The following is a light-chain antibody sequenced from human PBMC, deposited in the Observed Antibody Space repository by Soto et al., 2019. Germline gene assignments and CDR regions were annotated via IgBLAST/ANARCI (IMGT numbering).Light chain of an antibody. J-gene: IGKJ2*01. CDR1: QSVGRN. CDR2: GTS. Sequence: EIVMTQSPVALSVSPGESAALSCSASQSVGRNFAWYQQRPGQAPRGLLYGTSTRATGVPARFSGSGSGTDFTLTIGSLQSEDFAVYYCQQYNKWPYTFGQGTRLEIK. V-gene: IGKV3-15*01. CDR3: QQYNKWPYT.